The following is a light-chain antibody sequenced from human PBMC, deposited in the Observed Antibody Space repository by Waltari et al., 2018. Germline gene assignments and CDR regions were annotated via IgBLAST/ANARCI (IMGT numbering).Light chain of an antibody. CDR3: CSYAGSYTWV. CDR1: SSDVGTYNL. V-gene: IGLV2-23*01. J-gene: IGLJ3*02. Sequence: QSALTQPASVSGSPGQSITLSCTGTSSDVGTYNLVSWYQQYPGKAPKVMLYDDNRRPSGVSDRFSGSKSGNTASLTISGVQAEDEADYYCCSYAGSYTWVFGGGTKRTVL. CDR2: DDN.